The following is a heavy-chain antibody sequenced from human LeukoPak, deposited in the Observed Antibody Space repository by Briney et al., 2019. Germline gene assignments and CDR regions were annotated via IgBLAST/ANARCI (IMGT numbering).Heavy chain of an antibody. CDR3: VSFYETY. Sequence: GGSLRLSCAASGNYWTHWVRQAPGKGLVWVSHINSDGSWTSYADSVKGRFTISKDNAKNTVYLQMNNLRAEDTAVYYCVSFYETYWGRGTLVTVSS. CDR2: INSDGSWT. V-gene: IGHV3-74*01. D-gene: IGHD2-2*01. CDR1: GNYW. J-gene: IGHJ4*02.